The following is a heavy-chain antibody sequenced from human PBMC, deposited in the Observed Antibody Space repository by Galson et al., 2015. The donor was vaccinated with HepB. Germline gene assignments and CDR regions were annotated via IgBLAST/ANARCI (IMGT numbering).Heavy chain of an antibody. CDR1: GFIFSNYA. Sequence: SLRLSCAASGFIFSNYAMSWVRQAPGKGLEWVSSISGSGGNTYYADSVKGRFTISRDNSKNTLYLQKNSLRAEDTAVYYCAKFGYGDYFYFYFGMDVWGQGTTVTVSS. CDR2: ISGSGGNT. J-gene: IGHJ6*02. CDR3: AKFGYGDYFYFYFGMDV. V-gene: IGHV3-23*01. D-gene: IGHD4-17*01.